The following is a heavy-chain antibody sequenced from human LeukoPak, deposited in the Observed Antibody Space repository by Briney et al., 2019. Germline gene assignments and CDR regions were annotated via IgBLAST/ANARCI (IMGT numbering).Heavy chain of an antibody. CDR3: ARIPAAIRPEDY. Sequence: GESLKISCKGSGYSFTSYWICWVRQMPGKGLEWMGIIYPGDSDTRYSPSFQGQVTISADKSISTAYLQSISLKASDTALYYCARIPAAIRPEDYRGQGTLVTVSS. J-gene: IGHJ4*02. CDR1: GYSFTSYW. D-gene: IGHD2-2*01. CDR2: IYPGDSDT. V-gene: IGHV5-51*01.